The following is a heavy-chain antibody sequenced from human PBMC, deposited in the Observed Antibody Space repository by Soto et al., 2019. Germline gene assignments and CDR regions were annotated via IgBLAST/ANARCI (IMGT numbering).Heavy chain of an antibody. CDR2: IDAGNDNT. V-gene: IGHV1-3*01. CDR1: GYSLSNYA. J-gene: IGHJ5*02. Sequence: ASVKVSCKASGYSLSNYAIHWVRQAPGQRLEWMGWIDAGNDNTKYSQKFQDRVTISRDTSANLVYMELRSLRSEDTGVYYCAREGALLEWFFLKTNWFDAWGQGTLVTVSS. CDR3: AREGALLEWFFLKTNWFDA. D-gene: IGHD3-3*01.